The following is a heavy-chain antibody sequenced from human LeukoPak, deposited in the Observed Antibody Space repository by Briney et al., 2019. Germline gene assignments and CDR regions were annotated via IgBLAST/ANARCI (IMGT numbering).Heavy chain of an antibody. D-gene: IGHD5-18*01. CDR2: IYSGGTT. V-gene: IGHV3-53*04. Sequence: GGSLRLSCAASGFTVSTNCMTWVHQAPGKGLEWVSTIYSGGTTYYADSVMGRFTISRHNSRNTLYLQMNSLRAEDTAVYYCARVDTVMAYYFDLWGQGTLVTVSS. CDR1: GFTVSTNC. J-gene: IGHJ4*02. CDR3: ARVDTVMAYYFDL.